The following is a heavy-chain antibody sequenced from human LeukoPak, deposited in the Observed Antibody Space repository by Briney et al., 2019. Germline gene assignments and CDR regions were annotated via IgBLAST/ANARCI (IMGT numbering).Heavy chain of an antibody. CDR2: ISGSGGST. CDR1: GFTFSSYG. D-gene: IGHD6-13*01. J-gene: IGHJ5*02. Sequence: TGGSLRLSCAASGFTFSSYGMCWVRQAPGKGLEWVSAISGSGGSTYYADSVKGRFTISRDNAKNSLYLQMNSLRAEDTAVYYCARDLSSSWYNWFDPWGQGTLVTVSS. CDR3: ARDLSSSWYNWFDP. V-gene: IGHV3-23*01.